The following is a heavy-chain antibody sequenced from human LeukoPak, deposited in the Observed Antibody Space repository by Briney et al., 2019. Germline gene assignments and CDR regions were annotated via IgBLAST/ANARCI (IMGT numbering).Heavy chain of an antibody. J-gene: IGHJ4*02. D-gene: IGHD3-10*01. Sequence: PGGSLRLSCAASGFTFSSYAMSWVRQAPGKGLEWVSVISGSGGSTYYADSVKGRFTISRDNSKNTLYLQMNSLRAEDTAVYYCAKALQDRITMVRGVIPLDYWGQGTLVTVSS. V-gene: IGHV3-23*01. CDR2: ISGSGGST. CDR1: GFTFSSYA. CDR3: AKALQDRITMVRGVIPLDY.